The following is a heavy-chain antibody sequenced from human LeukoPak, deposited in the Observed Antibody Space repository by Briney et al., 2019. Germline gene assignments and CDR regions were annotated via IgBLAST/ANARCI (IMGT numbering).Heavy chain of an antibody. CDR2: ISWNSGSI. CDR1: GFTFDGYA. V-gene: IGHV3-9*01. Sequence: GGSLRLSCAASGFTFDGYAMHWVRQAPGKGLEWVSGISWNSGSIGYADSVKGRFTISRDNAKTSLYLQMNSLRAEDTAVYYCAREKCIDYWGQGTLVTVSS. J-gene: IGHJ4*02. CDR3: AREKCIDY.